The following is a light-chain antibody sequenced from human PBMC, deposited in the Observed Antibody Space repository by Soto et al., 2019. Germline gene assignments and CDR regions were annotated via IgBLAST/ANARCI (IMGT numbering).Light chain of an antibody. CDR1: SGHSSDA. Sequence: QLVLTQSPSASASLGASVKLTCTLSSGHSSDAIAWHQQQPEKGPRYLMKLNSDGSHSKGDGIPGRFSASSSGADRYLTISSLQSEDEADYYCQTWGTGILVFGGGTKLTVL. CDR2: LNSDGSH. V-gene: IGLV4-69*01. CDR3: QTWGTGILV. J-gene: IGLJ2*01.